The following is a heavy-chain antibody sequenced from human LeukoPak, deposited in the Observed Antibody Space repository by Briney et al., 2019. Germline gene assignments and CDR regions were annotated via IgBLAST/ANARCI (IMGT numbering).Heavy chain of an antibody. J-gene: IGHJ5*02. Sequence: SETLSLTCTVSGGSISSDSYYWSWIRQPAGKGLEWLGRIYTSGSTNYNPSLKSRVTISVDTSKNQFSLKLSSVTAADTAVYYCARDSHIAAALFDPWGQGTLVTVSS. CDR2: IYTSGST. CDR3: ARDSHIAAALFDP. V-gene: IGHV4-61*02. CDR1: GGSISSDSYY. D-gene: IGHD6-13*01.